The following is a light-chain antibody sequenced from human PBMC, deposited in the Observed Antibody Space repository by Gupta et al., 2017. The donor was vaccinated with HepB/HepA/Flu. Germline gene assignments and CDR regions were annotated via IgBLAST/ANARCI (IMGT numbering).Light chain of an antibody. J-gene: IGLJ3*02. Sequence: QSALTQPASVSGSPGQSITTSCTGTSSDIGNYNFVSWYQQNPGKTPKLITYEVDKRPSGVSNRFSGSKSGNTASLTISGLQADDEADYYCSSYAGRSLVFGGGTKVTVL. CDR3: SSYAGRSLV. CDR1: SSDIGNYNF. V-gene: IGLV2-23*02. CDR2: EVD.